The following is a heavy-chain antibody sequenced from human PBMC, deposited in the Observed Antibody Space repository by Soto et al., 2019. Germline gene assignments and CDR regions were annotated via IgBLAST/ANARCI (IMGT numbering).Heavy chain of an antibody. V-gene: IGHV3-30*03. Sequence: VQLLESGGGLVQPGESLRLSCAASGFTFSSYGMHWVRQAPGKGLEWVAVISYDGSNKYYADSVKGRFTISRDNSKNTLYLQMNSLRAEDTAVYYCASTNGQYGMDVWGQGTTVTVSS. CDR2: ISYDGSNK. D-gene: IGHD2-8*01. CDR1: GFTFSSYG. J-gene: IGHJ6*02. CDR3: ASTNGQYGMDV.